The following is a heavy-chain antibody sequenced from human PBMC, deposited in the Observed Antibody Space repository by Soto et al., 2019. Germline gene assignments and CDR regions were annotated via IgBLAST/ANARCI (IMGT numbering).Heavy chain of an antibody. CDR2: MDPNSGST. Sequence: QAQLVQSGAEVKKPGAAEKVSCNASGYTFTSYDINWVRQAPGQGLEWLGWMDPNSGSTGYAQNFQGRVTMTRNISINTAHMELSSLRSEDTAVYYCARERKLDFWRKGLDVWGRGTTVTVSS. D-gene: IGHD3-3*01. V-gene: IGHV1-8*01. J-gene: IGHJ6*02. CDR1: GYTFTSYD. CDR3: ARERKLDFWRKGLDV.